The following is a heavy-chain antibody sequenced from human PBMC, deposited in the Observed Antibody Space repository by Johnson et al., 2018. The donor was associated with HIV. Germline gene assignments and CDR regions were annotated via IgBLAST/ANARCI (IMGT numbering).Heavy chain of an antibody. CDR3: GSYAFDI. CDR1: GFTFSNYG. D-gene: IGHD1-26*01. Sequence: VQVVESGGGWVQPGRSLRLACVASGFTFSNYGMSWVRQAPGKGLEWVAGINWNSGSIGYADSVKGRVTISRDNAKNSLYVQMNSLRAEDTALYCCGSYAFDIWGQGTMVTVSS. CDR2: INWNSGSI. V-gene: IGHV3-9*01. J-gene: IGHJ3*02.